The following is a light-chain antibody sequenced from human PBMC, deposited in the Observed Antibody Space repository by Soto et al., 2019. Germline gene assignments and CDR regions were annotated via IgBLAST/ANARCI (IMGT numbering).Light chain of an antibody. V-gene: IGKV1-6*02. Sequence: AIQMTQSPSSLSASVGDSVIITCRASQGIRNELGWYQQKPGKAPKFLIYAASSLHSGVPSRFRGSGSGTDFTLTISRLQPEDFATYYCLQESGYPRTFGQGTKVEIK. CDR2: AAS. CDR3: LQESGYPRT. J-gene: IGKJ1*01. CDR1: QGIRNE.